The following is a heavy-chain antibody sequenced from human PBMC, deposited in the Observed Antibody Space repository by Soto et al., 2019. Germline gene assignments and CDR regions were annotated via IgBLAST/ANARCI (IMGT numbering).Heavy chain of an antibody. CDR3: ARVLRLGELSLDYYFDY. CDR1: GIPLSSYE. CDR2: ISSSGSTI. D-gene: IGHD3-16*02. Sequence: GGSLRLPCASFGIPLSSYEMNLVRQAPGKGLEWVSYISSSGSTIYYADSVKGRFTISRDNAKNSLYLQMNSLRAEDTAVYYCARVLRLGELSLDYYFDYWGQGTLVTVSS. J-gene: IGHJ4*02. V-gene: IGHV3-48*03.